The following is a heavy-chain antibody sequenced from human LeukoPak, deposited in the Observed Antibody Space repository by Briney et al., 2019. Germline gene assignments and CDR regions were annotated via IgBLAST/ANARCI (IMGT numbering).Heavy chain of an antibody. Sequence: SETLSLTCAVYGGSFSNYYWTWIRQPPGKGLEWIGEGHHSGSTNYNPSLKTRVTISVDTSRSQFSLKLTSVTAADTAVYYCARGSQWGDYAGFDPWGQGTLVTVSP. D-gene: IGHD4-17*01. CDR3: ARGSQWGDYAGFDP. J-gene: IGHJ5*02. V-gene: IGHV4-34*01. CDR2: GHHSGST. CDR1: GGSFSNYY.